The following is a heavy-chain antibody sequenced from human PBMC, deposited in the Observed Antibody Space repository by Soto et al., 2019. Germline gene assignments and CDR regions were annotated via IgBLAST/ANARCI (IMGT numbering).Heavy chain of an antibody. CDR1: GFTFSPYH. J-gene: IGHJ6*03. V-gene: IGHV3-11*01. D-gene: IGHD3-3*01. CDR3: ARVEGDTIFGGYYYYMDV. CDR2: ISSSGSTI. Sequence: GVSLRLSYGGSGFTFSPYHLRWIRQAPGKGMEWVSYISSSGSTIYYADSVKGRFTISRDNAKNSLYLQMNSLRAEDTAVYYCARVEGDTIFGGYYYYMDVWGKGTTVTVSS.